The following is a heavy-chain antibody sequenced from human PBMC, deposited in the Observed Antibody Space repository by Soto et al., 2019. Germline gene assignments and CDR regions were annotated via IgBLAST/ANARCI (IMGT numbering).Heavy chain of an antibody. V-gene: IGHV1-18*03. Sequence: KVSCKASGYTFTSYGISWVRQAPGQGLEWMGWISAYNGNTNYAQKLQGRVTMTTDTSTSTAYMELRSLRSDDMAVYYCARAPPYVWGSYRVNYYYYGMDVWGQGTTVTVS. CDR3: ARAPPYVWGSYRVNYYYYGMDV. CDR1: GYTFTSYG. CDR2: ISAYNGNT. J-gene: IGHJ6*02. D-gene: IGHD3-16*02.